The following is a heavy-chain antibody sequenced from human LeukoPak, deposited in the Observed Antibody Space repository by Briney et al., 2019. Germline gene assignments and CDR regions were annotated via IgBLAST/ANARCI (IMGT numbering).Heavy chain of an antibody. CDR3: ARGGTTVTTVIDY. CDR2: INSDGSDT. CDR1: GFTFSNYW. J-gene: IGHJ4*02. Sequence: GGTVRLSCSASGFTFSNYWMHWDRQAPGKGLVWVSRINSDGSDTSYADSVKGRFTISRDNAKNTLYLEMNSLTVEDTAVYYCARGGTTVTTVIDYWGQGTLDPVSS. V-gene: IGHV3-74*01. D-gene: IGHD4-17*01.